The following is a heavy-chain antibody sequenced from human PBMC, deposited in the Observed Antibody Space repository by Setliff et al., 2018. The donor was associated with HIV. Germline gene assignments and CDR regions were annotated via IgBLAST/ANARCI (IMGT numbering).Heavy chain of an antibody. J-gene: IGHJ3*02. CDR3: VRGKQNGVATYGLDI. Sequence: SLKISCAASGFTFSSFWMHWVRQAPGKGLMWVSRISSDGRYTDYADSVKGRFTVSRDSAKNTLSLQTDSLRPDDTAVYYCVRGKQNGVATYGLDIWGQGTMVTVSS. CDR1: GFTFSSFW. CDR2: ISSDGRYT. V-gene: IGHV3-74*01. D-gene: IGHD2-8*01.